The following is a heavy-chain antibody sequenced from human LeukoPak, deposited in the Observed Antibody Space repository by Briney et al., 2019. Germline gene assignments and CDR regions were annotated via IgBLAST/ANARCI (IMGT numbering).Heavy chain of an antibody. J-gene: IGHJ4*02. V-gene: IGHV3-30*01. CDR2: ISYDGSTK. D-gene: IGHD2-2*01. Sequence: PGGSLRLSCAASGFTFSRYSMHWVRQAPGKGLEWVAMISYDGSTKSYVDSVKGRFTISRDNSKNTLYLQMNSLRAEDTAVYYCARVGIVVIPAARFDYWGQGTLVTVSS. CDR3: ARVGIVVIPAARFDY. CDR1: GFTFSRYS.